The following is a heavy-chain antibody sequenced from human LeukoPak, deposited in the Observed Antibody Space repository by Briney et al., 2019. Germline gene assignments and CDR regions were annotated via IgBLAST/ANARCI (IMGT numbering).Heavy chain of an antibody. Sequence: ASVKVSCKASGYTFTSYGISWVRQAPGQGLEWMGWISAYNGNTNFAQKLQGRVTMTTDTSTSTAYMELRSLRSDDTAVYYCARWAGIVVVPAATIAGGYYYGMDVWGQGTTVIVSS. J-gene: IGHJ6*02. V-gene: IGHV1-18*01. CDR2: ISAYNGNT. CDR1: GYTFTSYG. CDR3: ARWAGIVVVPAATIAGGYYYGMDV. D-gene: IGHD2-2*01.